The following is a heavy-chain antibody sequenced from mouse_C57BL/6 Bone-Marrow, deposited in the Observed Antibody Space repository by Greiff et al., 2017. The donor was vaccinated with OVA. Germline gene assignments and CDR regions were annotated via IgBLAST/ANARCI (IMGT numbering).Heavy chain of an antibody. CDR3: EREGNYAMDY. V-gene: IGHV1-81*01. Sequence: VQLQESGAELARPGASVKLSCKASGYTFTSYGISWVKQRPGQGLEWIGVIHPRSGNTYYNEKFKGKATLTVDKSSSTAYMELSSLTSEDSAVYFCEREGNYAMDYWGQGTSVTVSS. J-gene: IGHJ4*01. CDR1: GYTFTSYG. CDR2: IHPRSGNT.